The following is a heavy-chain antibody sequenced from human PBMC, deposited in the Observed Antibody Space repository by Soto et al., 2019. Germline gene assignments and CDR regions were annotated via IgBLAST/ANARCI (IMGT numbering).Heavy chain of an antibody. Sequence: QVQLVQSGSEVKKLGASVNVYCKAFDYTFTSYGFSSVRQVLGQGLEWLGWISAFNGDTQYAQTMKGRLTVTTDTATTTADMELRSLTPADSDVYDWTGEAGWQRMVPYDWGQGTLVSVS. CDR1: DYTFTSYG. CDR3: TGEAGWQRMVPYD. D-gene: IGHD6-25*01. J-gene: IGHJ4*02. CDR2: ISAFNGDT. V-gene: IGHV1-18*04.